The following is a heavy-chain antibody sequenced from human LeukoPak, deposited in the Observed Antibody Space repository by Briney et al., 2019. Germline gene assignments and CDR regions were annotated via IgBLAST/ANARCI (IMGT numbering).Heavy chain of an antibody. CDR2: INPKNGGT. Sequence: GASAKVSCKASGYSFTDFFIHWVRQTPGQGLEWMGWINPKNGGTHYAQNFKGRVTLARDTSINTAYMELNILTSDDTAVYYCTREVKAFDIWGQGTVVTVSS. J-gene: IGHJ3*02. CDR1: GYSFTDFF. V-gene: IGHV1-2*02. D-gene: IGHD3-22*01. CDR3: TREVKAFDI.